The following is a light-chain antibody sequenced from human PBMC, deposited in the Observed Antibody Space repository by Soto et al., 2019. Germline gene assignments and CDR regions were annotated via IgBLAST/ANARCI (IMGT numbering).Light chain of an antibody. CDR3: QHLEGI. Sequence: EIVLTQSPATLSLSPGERATLSCRASQSVSNYLAWYQQTPGQAPRLLIYDASNRATGIPARFSDSGSGTDFTLTISSLEPEDFAVYYCQHLEGIFGGGTKVEIK. J-gene: IGKJ4*01. CDR1: QSVSNY. CDR2: DAS. V-gene: IGKV3-11*01.